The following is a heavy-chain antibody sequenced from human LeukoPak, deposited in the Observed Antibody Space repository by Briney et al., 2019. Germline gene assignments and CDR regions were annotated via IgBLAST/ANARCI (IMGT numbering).Heavy chain of an antibody. CDR1: GYTFTSYA. CDR3: ARADNSGYGYFDY. CDR2: INAGNGNT. J-gene: IGHJ4*02. V-gene: IGHV1-3*01. Sequence: ASVKVSCKASGYTFTSYAIHWVRQAPGRRLEWMGWINAGNGNTKYSQKFQGRVTITRDTSASTAYMELSSLRSEDTAVYYCARADNSGYGYFDYWGQGTLVTVSS. D-gene: IGHD3-22*01.